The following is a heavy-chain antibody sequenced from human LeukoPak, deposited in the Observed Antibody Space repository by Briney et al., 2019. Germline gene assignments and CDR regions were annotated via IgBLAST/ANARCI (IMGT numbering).Heavy chain of an antibody. J-gene: IGHJ4*02. CDR2: ISSNGGST. CDR1: GFTFSSYA. CDR3: ARGGRGSFDY. Sequence: GGSLRLSCAASGFTFSSYAMHWVRQAPGTGLEYVSAISSNGGSTYYANSVKGRFTISRDNSKNTLYLQMGSLRAEDMAVYYCARGGRGSFDYWGQGTLVTVSS. D-gene: IGHD2-15*01. V-gene: IGHV3-64*01.